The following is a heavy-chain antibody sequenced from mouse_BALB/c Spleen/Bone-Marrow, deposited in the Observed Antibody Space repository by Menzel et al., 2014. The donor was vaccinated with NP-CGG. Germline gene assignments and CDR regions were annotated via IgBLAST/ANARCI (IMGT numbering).Heavy chain of an antibody. CDR1: GYAFTNYL. D-gene: IGHD2-1*01. J-gene: IGHJ4*01. V-gene: IGHV1-54*01. Sequence: QVQLKQSGAELVRPGTSVKVSCKASGYAFTNYLIERIKKRPGQGLEWIGVINPGSGGTNYSEKFKGKATLTADKSSSTAYMQLSSLTSDDSAVYFCARGDLYYGNLYAMDYWGQGTSVTVSS. CDR2: INPGSGGT. CDR3: ARGDLYYGNLYAMDY.